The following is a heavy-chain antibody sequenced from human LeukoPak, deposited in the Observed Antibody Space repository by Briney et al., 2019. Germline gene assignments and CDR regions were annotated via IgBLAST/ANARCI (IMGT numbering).Heavy chain of an antibody. CDR3: AKTYCTSTSCSLRFDY. J-gene: IGHJ4*01. CDR2: IYTSGST. CDR1: GASLSSYY. V-gene: IGHV4-4*07. Sequence: SETLSLTCSVSGASLSSYYWSWIRQPAGKGLEWIGRIYTSGSTNYNPSLKSRVTMSVDTSKNQFSLKLSSVTAMDTAVYYCAKTYCTSTSCSLRFDY. D-gene: IGHD2-2*01.